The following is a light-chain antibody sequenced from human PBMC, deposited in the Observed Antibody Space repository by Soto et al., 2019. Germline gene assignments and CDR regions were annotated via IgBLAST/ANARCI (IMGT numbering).Light chain of an antibody. V-gene: IGLV2-14*01. CDR2: EVG. CDR1: SSDFGGHNH. J-gene: IGLJ1*01. CDR3: NSYTSSSTHV. Sequence: QSALTQTASVSGSPGQSITISCTGSSSDFGGHNHVSWYQQQPGKAPKLIIYEVGNRPSVVSNHFSGSKSGNTASLTISGFQAEDEADYYGNSYTSSSTHVFGTGTKLTVL.